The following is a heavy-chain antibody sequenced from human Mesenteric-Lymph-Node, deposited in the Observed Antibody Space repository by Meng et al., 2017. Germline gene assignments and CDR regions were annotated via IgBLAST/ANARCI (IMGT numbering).Heavy chain of an antibody. Sequence: VSVQESGPGLVKPSDTLSLTCAVSGYSISSSNWWGWIRQPSGKGLEWIGYIYYSGSTYYNPSLESRVTMSVDTSKNQFSLNLNSVTAADTAVYYCARVNGDCFSTICYKGWFDPWGQGTLVTVSS. CDR2: IYYSGST. CDR3: ARVNGDCFSTICYKGWFDP. D-gene: IGHD2-2*02. J-gene: IGHJ5*02. CDR1: GYSISSSNW. V-gene: IGHV4-28*03.